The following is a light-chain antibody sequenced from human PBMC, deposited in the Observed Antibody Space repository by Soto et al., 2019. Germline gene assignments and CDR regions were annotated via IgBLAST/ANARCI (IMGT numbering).Light chain of an antibody. J-gene: IGKJ4*01. CDR1: QGISQY. V-gene: IGKV1-9*01. Sequence: DIHLTQSPSLLSASVGDRVTITCRASQGISQYVAWYQQKPGKAPKLLIYAATVLQGGAPSRLSGTGSATEFILTISSLQPEDFATYYCQQVNSYTLTFRGGTKVDIX. CDR3: QQVNSYTLT. CDR2: AAT.